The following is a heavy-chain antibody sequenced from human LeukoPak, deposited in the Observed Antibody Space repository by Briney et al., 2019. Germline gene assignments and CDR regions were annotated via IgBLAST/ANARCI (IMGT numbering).Heavy chain of an antibody. CDR2: ISGSGVTT. D-gene: IGHD5-24*01. J-gene: IGHJ4*02. V-gene: IGHV3-23*01. CDR1: GFTVSSSY. Sequence: PGGSLRLSCAASGFTVSSSYMSWVRQAPGKGLEWVSAISGSGVTTHYAGSVKARFSISRDNSKNTLYLQMNSLRAEDTAVYYCAREMTIITYSFDSWGQGTLVTVSS. CDR3: AREMTIITYSFDS.